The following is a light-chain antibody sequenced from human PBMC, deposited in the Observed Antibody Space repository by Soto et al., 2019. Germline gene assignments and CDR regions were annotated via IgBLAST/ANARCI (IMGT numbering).Light chain of an antibody. CDR2: DAS. V-gene: IGKV1-33*01. CDR3: QQDDNLPWT. J-gene: IGKJ1*01. CDR1: QDISNY. Sequence: DIQMTQSPSSLSASVGDRVTITCQASQDISNYLNWYQQKPGEVPKLLIYDASNLQTGVPSRFSGSGSGTDFTFTISSLQPEDIATYYCQQDDNLPWTFGQGTKVEIK.